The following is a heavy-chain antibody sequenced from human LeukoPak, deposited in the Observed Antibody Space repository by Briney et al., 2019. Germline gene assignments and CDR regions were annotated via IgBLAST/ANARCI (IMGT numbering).Heavy chain of an antibody. CDR1: GFTFSSYA. D-gene: IGHD3-3*01. V-gene: IGHV3-23*01. CDR2: ISGSGGST. J-gene: IGHJ3*02. CDR3: AKDYDFWSGYYRAFDI. Sequence: SGGSLRLSCAASGFTFSSYAMSWVRQAPGKGLEWVSAISGSGGSTYYADSVKGRFTISRDNSKNTLYLQMNSLRAEDTAVYYCAKDYDFWSGYYRAFDIWGQGTMVTVSS.